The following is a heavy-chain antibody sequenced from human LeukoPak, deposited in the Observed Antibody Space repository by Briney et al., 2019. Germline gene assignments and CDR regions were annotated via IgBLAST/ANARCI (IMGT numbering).Heavy chain of an antibody. V-gene: IGHV3-9*03. CDR2: ISWNSGSI. D-gene: IGHD5-18*01. CDR1: GFTFDDYA. CDR3: AKERGYSYGAGFDY. Sequence: SGGSLRLSCAASGFTFDDYAMHWVRQAPGKGLEWVSGISWNSGSIGYADSVKGRFTISRDNAKNSLYLQMNSLRAEDMALYYCAKERGYSYGAGFDYWGQGTLVTVSS. J-gene: IGHJ4*02.